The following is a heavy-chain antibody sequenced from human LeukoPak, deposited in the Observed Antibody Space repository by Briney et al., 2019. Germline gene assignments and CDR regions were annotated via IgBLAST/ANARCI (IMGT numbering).Heavy chain of an antibody. D-gene: IGHD2-2*02. J-gene: IGHJ6*03. CDR3: ARDVVPAAIYYYYYYYMDV. Sequence: ASVKVSCKASGYTFTGYYMHWVRQAPGQGLEWMGWINPNSGGTNYAQKFQGRVTMTRDTSISTAYMELSRLRSDDTAVYYCARDVVPAAIYYYYYYYMDVWGKGTTVTVSS. CDR2: INPNSGGT. V-gene: IGHV1-2*02. CDR1: GYTFTGYY.